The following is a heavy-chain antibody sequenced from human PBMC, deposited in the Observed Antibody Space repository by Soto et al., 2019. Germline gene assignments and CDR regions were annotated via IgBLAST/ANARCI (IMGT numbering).Heavy chain of an antibody. CDR1: GFTFSSYA. J-gene: IGHJ3*02. CDR3: AKDGHRGYSSSWSTAFEI. V-gene: IGHV3-23*01. CDR2: ISGSGGST. Sequence: GGSLRLSCAASGFTFSSYAMSWVRQAPGKGLEWVSAISGSGGSTYYADSVKGRFTISRDNSKNTLYLQMNSLRAEDTAVYYCAKDGHRGYSSSWSTAFEIWGQGTMVTVSS. D-gene: IGHD6-13*01.